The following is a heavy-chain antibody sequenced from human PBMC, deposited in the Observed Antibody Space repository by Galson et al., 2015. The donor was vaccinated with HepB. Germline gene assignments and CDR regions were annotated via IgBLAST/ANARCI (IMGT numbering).Heavy chain of an antibody. V-gene: IGHV3-21*01. CDR2: ISSRSTYI. CDR1: GFTFSNYN. D-gene: IGHD4-23*01. J-gene: IGHJ4*02. Sequence: SLRLSCAASGFTFSNYNINWVRQTPGKGPEWVASISSRSTYIYYADSIKGRFTISRDNSKNSLFLQMDSLTAEDTAFYYCARDFGGNSGYFDDWGQGTQVTVSP. CDR3: ARDFGGNSGYFDD.